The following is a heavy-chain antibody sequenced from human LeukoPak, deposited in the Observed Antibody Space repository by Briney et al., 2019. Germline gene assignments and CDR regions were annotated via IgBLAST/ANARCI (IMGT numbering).Heavy chain of an antibody. CDR3: ATIKRGNIFGFFDF. V-gene: IGHV4-59*11. CDR2: VLDDVRT. J-gene: IGHJ4*02. Sequence: SETLSLTCTVSGGSISSHYWSWVRQPPGKGLEWIGYVLDDVRTKDNPSLNSRFTLSADTSQNQFSLGLTSVTAADTAVYYCATIKRGNIFGFFDFWGQGILVTVSS. CDR1: GGSISSHY. D-gene: IGHD5-18*01.